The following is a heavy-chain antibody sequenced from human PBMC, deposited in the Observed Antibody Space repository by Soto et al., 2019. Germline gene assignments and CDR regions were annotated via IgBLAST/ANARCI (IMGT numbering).Heavy chain of an antibody. CDR1: GFTFGAYT. Sequence: HPGGSLRLSCTGSGFTFGAYTMSWVRQAPGKGLEWVGSIRSTAYGAPTDVAASVKGRFTISRDDSKNTLYLQMNSLKTEDTAMYYCTAPYGMDVWGQGTTVTVSS. V-gene: IGHV3-49*04. CDR3: TAPYGMDV. J-gene: IGHJ6*02. CDR2: IRSTAYGAPT.